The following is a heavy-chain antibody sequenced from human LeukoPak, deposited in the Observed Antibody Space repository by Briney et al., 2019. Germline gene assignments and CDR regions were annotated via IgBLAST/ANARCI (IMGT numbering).Heavy chain of an antibody. CDR3: ARAEWGYSSPFDP. D-gene: IGHD6-13*01. CDR1: GGSFSGYY. V-gene: IGHV4-34*01. J-gene: IGHJ5*02. Sequence: SETLSLTCAVYGGSFSGYYWSWIRQPPGKGLEWIGEINHSGSTNYNSSLKSRVTISGDTSKNQLSRKLSSVTAADTAVYYCARAEWGYSSPFDPWGQGTLVTVSS. CDR2: INHSGST.